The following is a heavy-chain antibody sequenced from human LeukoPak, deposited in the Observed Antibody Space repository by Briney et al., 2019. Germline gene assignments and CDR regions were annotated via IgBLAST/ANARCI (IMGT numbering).Heavy chain of an antibody. CDR1: GFTFSDHY. CDR3: ARAAGGYIDY. J-gene: IGHJ4*02. Sequence: GGSLRLSCAASGFTFSDHYMDWVRQAPGKGLEWVGRTRNKANSYTTEYAASVKGRFTISRDDSKNSLYLQMNSLRTEDTAVYYCARAAGGYIDYWGQGTLVTVSS. CDR2: TRNKANSYTT. D-gene: IGHD3-22*01. V-gene: IGHV3-72*01.